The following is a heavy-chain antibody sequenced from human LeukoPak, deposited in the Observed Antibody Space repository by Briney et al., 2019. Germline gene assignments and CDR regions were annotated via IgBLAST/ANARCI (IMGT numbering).Heavy chain of an antibody. D-gene: IGHD6-19*01. CDR1: GFIFNYYA. CDR3: AKSGYSSGWFRAFDI. Sequence: GGSLRLSCATSGFIFNYYAMSWVRQAPGKGLEWVSGISGSDGSTYYADSVKGRFSISRDNSKKTLFLQMNSLRAEDTAVYYCAKSGYSSGWFRAFDIWGQGTLVTVSS. V-gene: IGHV3-23*01. CDR2: ISGSDGST. J-gene: IGHJ3*02.